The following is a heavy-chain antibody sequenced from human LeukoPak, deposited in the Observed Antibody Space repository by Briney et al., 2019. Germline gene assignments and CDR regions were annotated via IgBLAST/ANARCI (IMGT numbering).Heavy chain of an antibody. J-gene: IGHJ4*02. Sequence: SETLSLTCAVSGGSISSYYWSWIWQPPRKELEWIGYIYYSGSTNYNPSLKSRVTISVDTSKNQFSLKLSSVTAADTAGYYCARDSSGPLDYWGQGTLVTVSS. V-gene: IGHV4-59*01. D-gene: IGHD3-22*01. CDR3: ARDSSGPLDY. CDR1: GGSISSYY. CDR2: IYYSGST.